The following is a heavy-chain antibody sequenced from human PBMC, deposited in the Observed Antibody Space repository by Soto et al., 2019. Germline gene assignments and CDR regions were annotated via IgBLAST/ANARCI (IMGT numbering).Heavy chain of an antibody. CDR3: TRLDDILVVPVDT. D-gene: IGHD2-15*01. Sequence: GGSLRLSCAASGFTFSTSAMHWVRQASGKELEWVGRISSKANNYATVYGAPVKGRFTISRDDSKNTAYLQMNSLKTEDTAVYYCTRLDDILVVPVDTWGQGTQVTVSS. J-gene: IGHJ5*02. CDR1: GFTFSTSA. V-gene: IGHV3-73*01. CDR2: ISSKANNYAT.